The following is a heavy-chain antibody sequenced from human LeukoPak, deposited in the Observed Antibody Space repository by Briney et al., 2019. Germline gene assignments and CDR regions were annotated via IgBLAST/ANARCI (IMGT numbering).Heavy chain of an antibody. CDR3: ARAIDFGDPFDY. Sequence: PSETLSLTCTVSGGSISSSSFYWGWIRQPPAKGLEWIGSIYYSGSTYYNPSLKSRVTKSVDTSKNQFSLKLSSVTAADTAVYYCARAIDFGDPFDYWGQGTLVTVSS. D-gene: IGHD4-17*01. CDR1: GGSISSSSFY. J-gene: IGHJ4*02. CDR2: IYYSGST. V-gene: IGHV4-39*07.